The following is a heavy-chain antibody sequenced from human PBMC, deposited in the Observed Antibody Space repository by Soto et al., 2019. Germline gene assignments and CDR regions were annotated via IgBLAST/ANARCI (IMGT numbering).Heavy chain of an antibody. CDR2: IYYSGST. CDR1: GGSISSGDYY. D-gene: IGHD3-22*01. J-gene: IGHJ4*02. Sequence: PSETLSLTCTVSGGSISSGDYYWSWIRQPPGKGLEWIGYIYYSGSTYYNPSLKSRVTISVDTSKNQFSLKLSSVTAADTAVYYCARVGRITMIHYFDFWGQGTLVTVSS. CDR3: ARVGRITMIHYFDF. V-gene: IGHV4-30-4*01.